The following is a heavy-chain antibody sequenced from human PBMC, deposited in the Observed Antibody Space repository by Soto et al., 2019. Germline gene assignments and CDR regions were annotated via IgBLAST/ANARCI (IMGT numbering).Heavy chain of an antibody. V-gene: IGHV1-2*02. CDR1: GYTFTGYY. CDR2: INPNSGGT. CDR3: ARDLGYYDILTGYYNRRFDY. Sequence: ASVKVSCKASGYTFTGYYMHWVREAPGQGLELMGWINPNSGGTNYAQKFQGRVTMTRDTSISTAYMELSRLRSDDTAVYYCARDLGYYDILTGYYNRRFDYWGQGTLVTVYS. J-gene: IGHJ4*02. D-gene: IGHD3-9*01.